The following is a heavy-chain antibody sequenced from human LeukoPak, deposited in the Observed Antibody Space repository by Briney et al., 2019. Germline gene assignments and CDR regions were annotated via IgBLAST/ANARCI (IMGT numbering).Heavy chain of an antibody. V-gene: IGHV3-7*03. J-gene: IGHJ4*02. Sequence: PGGSLRLSCTSSGFIFSSHWMKWVRQAPGKGPEWVANIKYDGSEQYYVDSVKGRFSISRDNTKNLLYLQMNSLRVEDTAVYYCARDYGRSFANWGQGTLVTVSS. D-gene: IGHD3-10*01. CDR1: GFIFSSHW. CDR3: ARDYGRSFAN. CDR2: IKYDGSEQ.